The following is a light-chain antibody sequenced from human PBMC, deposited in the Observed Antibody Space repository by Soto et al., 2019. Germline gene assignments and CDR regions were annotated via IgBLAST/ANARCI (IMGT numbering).Light chain of an antibody. V-gene: IGKV1-39*01. Sequence: DIQMTQSPSSLSASVGDRVTITCRASQSISSYLNWYQQKPGKAPKLLIYAAYSLQSGVPSRFSGSGSGTEFTLTISSLPPDNFATYYCQQYNSYWTFGQGTKV. CDR1: QSISSY. J-gene: IGKJ1*01. CDR3: QQYNSYWT. CDR2: AAY.